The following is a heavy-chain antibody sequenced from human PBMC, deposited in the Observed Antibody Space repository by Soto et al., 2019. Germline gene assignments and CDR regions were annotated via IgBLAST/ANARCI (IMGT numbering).Heavy chain of an antibody. CDR1: GFTYTRYS. J-gene: IGHJ4*02. CDR2: ISSTTNYI. Sequence: GGSLRLSCAASGFTYTRYSMNWVRQAPGKGLEWVSSISSTTNYIYYGDSMKGRFTISRDNAKNSLYLEMNSLRAEDTAVYYCARESEDLTSNFDCWGQGTLVTVS. V-gene: IGHV3-21*06. CDR3: ARESEDLTSNFDC.